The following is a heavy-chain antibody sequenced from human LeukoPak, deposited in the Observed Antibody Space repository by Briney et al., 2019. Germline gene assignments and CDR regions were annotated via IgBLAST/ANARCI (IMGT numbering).Heavy chain of an antibody. D-gene: IGHD3-9*01. CDR2: ISDRGDST. V-gene: IGHV3-23*01. CDR3: AKGRWGLTINNFDI. J-gene: IGHJ3*02. CDR1: GFSVTIYA. Sequence: GGSLTLSCAASGFSVTIYAMGWVRQAPGKGLEWVSVISDRGDSTHYADSVKGRFTISRDSSKNTLYLQMNSLRGEDTAVYYCAKGRWGLTINNFDIWGQGTMVTVSS.